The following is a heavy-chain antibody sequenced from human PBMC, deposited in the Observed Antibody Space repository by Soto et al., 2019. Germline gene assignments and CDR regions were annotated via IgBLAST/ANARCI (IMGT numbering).Heavy chain of an antibody. D-gene: IGHD6-19*01. V-gene: IGHV3-30-3*01. CDR1: GFTFSSYA. Sequence: PGGSLRLSCAASGFTFSSYAMHWVRQAPGKGLEWVAVISYDGSNKYYADSVKGRFTFSRDNSKNTLYLQMNSLRAEDTAVYYCARDLAAVAGTYYFYFNYWGQGTLVTVSS. CDR2: ISYDGSNK. J-gene: IGHJ4*02. CDR3: ARDLAAVAGTYYFYFNY.